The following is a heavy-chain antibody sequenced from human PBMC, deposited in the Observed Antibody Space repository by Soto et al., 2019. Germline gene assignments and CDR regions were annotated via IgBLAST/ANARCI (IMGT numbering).Heavy chain of an antibody. V-gene: IGHV3-33*01. CDR3: ARESYSSGWILSRYYYYGIDV. CDR2: IWYDGSNK. CDR1: GFTFSSYG. Sequence: QVQLVESGGGVVQPGRSLRLSCAASGFTFSSYGMHWVRQAPGKGLEWVAVIWYDGSNKYYADSVKGRFTISRDNSKNTLYLQMNSLRAEDTAVYYCARESYSSGWILSRYYYYGIDVWGQGTTVTVSS. D-gene: IGHD6-19*01. J-gene: IGHJ6*02.